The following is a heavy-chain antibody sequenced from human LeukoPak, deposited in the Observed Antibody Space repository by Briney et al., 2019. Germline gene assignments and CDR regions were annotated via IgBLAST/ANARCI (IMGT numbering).Heavy chain of an antibody. D-gene: IGHD2-21*02. V-gene: IGHV5-51*01. CDR1: GYSINNYW. CDR2: IYPADSDI. J-gene: IGHJ4*02. CDR3: ARQASYCGGDCYND. Sequence: GESLKISCKGSGYSINNYWIGWVRQMPGKGLEWMGIIYPADSDIRYSPSFQGQVTISADKSISTAYLQWSSLKASDTAMYYCARQASYCGGDCYNDWGQGTLVTVSS.